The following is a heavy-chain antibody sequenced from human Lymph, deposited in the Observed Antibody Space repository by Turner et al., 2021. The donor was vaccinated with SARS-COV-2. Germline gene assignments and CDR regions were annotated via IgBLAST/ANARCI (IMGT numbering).Heavy chain of an antibody. CDR3: AKGDGYPPHGLLDP. CDR1: GYTFTSYD. J-gene: IGHJ5*02. Sequence: QVQLLQSGAEVKTPGASVTVSCKASGYTFTSYDINWVRQDTGQGIEWMGWRNTNRGYTGYAQKFQGRVTMTRNTSISKAYMELNSLTSDDTAVYYCAKGDGYPPHGLLDPWGQGTLVTVSS. CDR2: RNTNRGYT. V-gene: IGHV1-8*01. D-gene: IGHD6-25*01.